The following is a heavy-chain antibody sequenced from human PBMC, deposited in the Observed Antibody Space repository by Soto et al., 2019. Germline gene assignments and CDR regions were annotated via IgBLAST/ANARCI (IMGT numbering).Heavy chain of an antibody. J-gene: IGHJ6*02. CDR3: ARRGYSSSWYYYYYYGMDV. CDR1: GYTFTSYD. Sequence: QVQLVQSGAEVKKPGASVKVSCKASGYTFTSYDINWVRQATGQGLEWMGWMNPNSGNTGYAQKFPGRVTMTRNTSISTAYMELSSMRSEATAVYYCARRGYSSSWYYYYYYGMDVWGQGTTVTVSS. V-gene: IGHV1-8*01. CDR2: MNPNSGNT. D-gene: IGHD6-13*01.